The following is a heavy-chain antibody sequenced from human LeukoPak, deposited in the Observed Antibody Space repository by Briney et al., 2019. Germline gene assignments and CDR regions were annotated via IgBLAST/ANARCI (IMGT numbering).Heavy chain of an antibody. Sequence: PGGSLRLSCVGSGFTFSTYWMHWVRQAPGKGLVWVARINSDGSSTGYVDSVKGRFTISRDNAKNLLYLQMNSLRAEDTAVYYCARDSGRYGYYMDVWGKGTMVTVSS. J-gene: IGHJ6*04. CDR3: ARDSGRYGYYMDV. D-gene: IGHD1-26*01. V-gene: IGHV3-74*01. CDR1: GFTFSTYW. CDR2: INSDGSST.